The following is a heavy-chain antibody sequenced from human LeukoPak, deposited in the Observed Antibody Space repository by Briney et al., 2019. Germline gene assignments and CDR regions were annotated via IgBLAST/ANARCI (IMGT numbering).Heavy chain of an antibody. J-gene: IGHJ4*02. CDR2: IYYSGST. V-gene: IGHV4-59*08. CDR1: GGSISNYY. D-gene: IGHD6-19*01. Sequence: SETLSLTCTVSGGSISNYYWSWIRQAPGKGLEWIGSIYYSGSTNYNPSLKSRVTISVDTSKNQFSLKLSSVTAADTAVYYCARHDAGKWLPYFDYWGRGTLVTVSS. CDR3: ARHDAGKWLPYFDY.